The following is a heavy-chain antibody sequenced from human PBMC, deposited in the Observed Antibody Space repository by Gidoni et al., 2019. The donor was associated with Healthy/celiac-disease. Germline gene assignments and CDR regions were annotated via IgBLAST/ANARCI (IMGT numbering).Heavy chain of an antibody. Sequence: VQPVESGGGLLQPGGSLSPSCPAYGFTFRSYSMNWVRQAPGKGLEWVSYVSSSSSTIYYADSVKGRFTISRDNAKNSLYLQMNSLRAEDTAVYYCARDGVYSYGYEFDYWGQGTLVTVSS. CDR2: VSSSSSTI. J-gene: IGHJ4*02. D-gene: IGHD5-18*01. CDR3: ARDGVYSYGYEFDY. V-gene: IGHV3-48*01. CDR1: GFTFRSYS.